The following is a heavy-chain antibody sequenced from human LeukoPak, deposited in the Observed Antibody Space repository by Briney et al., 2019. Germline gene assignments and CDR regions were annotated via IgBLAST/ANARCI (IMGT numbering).Heavy chain of an antibody. CDR3: AREISMFVNAFDL. V-gene: IGHV3-33*01. Sequence: QSGDSLRLSCAPSGFTFSNSGMLGVRQAPGKGLVGGAVIWYDGSNTYYADAVKGRFIISIDKSKNTLSLKMNSVRVEDTSVYYCAREISMFVNAFDLWGQGPLVAVSS. J-gene: IGHJ3*01. CDR1: GFTFSNSG. D-gene: IGHD3-10*02. CDR2: IWYDGSNT.